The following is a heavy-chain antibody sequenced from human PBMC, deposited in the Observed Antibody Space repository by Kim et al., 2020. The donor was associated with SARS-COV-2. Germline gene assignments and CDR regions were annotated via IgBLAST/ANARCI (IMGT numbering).Heavy chain of an antibody. CDR2: TYYRSKWYN. CDR3: ARGGSSGWSFDY. D-gene: IGHD6-13*01. Sequence: SQTLSLTCAISGDSVSSNSAAWNWIRQSPSGGLEWLGRTYYRSKWYNDYAVSLESRITVDQDTSKNQFSLQLNSVTPEDTAIYYCARGGSSGWSFDYWGQGTLVTVSS. CDR1: GDSVSSNSAA. V-gene: IGHV6-1*01. J-gene: IGHJ4*02.